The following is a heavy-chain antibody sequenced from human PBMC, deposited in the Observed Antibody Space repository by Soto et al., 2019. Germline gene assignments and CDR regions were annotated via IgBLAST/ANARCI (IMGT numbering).Heavy chain of an antibody. J-gene: IGHJ4*02. CDR3: VRYCSATLCNGVATRTFDY. CDR2: ISTSGSTV. D-gene: IGHD5-12*01. V-gene: IGHV3-48*03. Sequence: GGSLRLSCAASRFTFSTYEMNWVRQAPGKGLEWVSYISTSGSTVYYADSVKGRFTISRDNTRNSLYLQMNSLRDEDTALYYCVRYCSATLCNGVATRTFDYWGQGALVTVSS. CDR1: RFTFSTYE.